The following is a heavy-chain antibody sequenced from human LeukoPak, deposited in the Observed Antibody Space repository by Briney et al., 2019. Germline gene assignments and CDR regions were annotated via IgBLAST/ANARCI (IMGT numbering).Heavy chain of an antibody. CDR2: MSYSGTT. Sequence: SETLSLTCTVSGVSVSSNIYYWGWVRQPPGKGLEWIGSMSYSGTTYYNPSLKSRITISVDTSKNQFSLKLSSVTAADTAVYFCARRPRNTYYESVGYYGFDYWGQGTLVTVSS. V-gene: IGHV4-39*07. CDR3: ARRPRNTYYESVGYYGFDY. J-gene: IGHJ4*02. CDR1: GVSVSSNIYY. D-gene: IGHD3-22*01.